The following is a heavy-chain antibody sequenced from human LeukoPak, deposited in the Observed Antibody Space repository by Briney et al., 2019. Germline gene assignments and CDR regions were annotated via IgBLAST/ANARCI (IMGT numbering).Heavy chain of an antibody. CDR3: AKGGGSYYAGRAFDI. V-gene: IGHV3-23*01. Sequence: GGSLRLSCAASGFTFSSYAMSWVRQAPGKGLEWVSAISGSGGSTYYADSVKGRFTISRDNSKNTLYLQMNSLRAEGTAVYYCAKGGGSYYAGRAFDIWGQGTMVTVSS. J-gene: IGHJ3*02. CDR2: ISGSGGST. CDR1: GFTFSSYA. D-gene: IGHD1-26*01.